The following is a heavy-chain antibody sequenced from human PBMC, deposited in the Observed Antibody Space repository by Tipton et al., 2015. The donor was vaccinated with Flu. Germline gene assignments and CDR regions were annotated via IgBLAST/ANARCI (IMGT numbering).Heavy chain of an antibody. V-gene: IGHV4-4*02. CDR2: IYHSGTI. J-gene: IGHJ4*02. CDR1: GDSISSDNW. Sequence: TLSLTCAVFGDSISSDNWWSWVRQPPRKGLEWIGQIYHSGTINYNPSLRSRVSISVDESKNQFSLKLYSVTAADTAVYYCARRTIFAKYFKYWGLGTLVAVSS. D-gene: IGHD3-3*01. CDR3: ARRTIFAKYFKY.